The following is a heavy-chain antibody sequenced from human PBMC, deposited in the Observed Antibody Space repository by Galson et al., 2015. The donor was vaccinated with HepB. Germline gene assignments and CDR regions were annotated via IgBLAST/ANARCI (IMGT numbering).Heavy chain of an antibody. V-gene: IGHV4-31*03. Sequence: TLSLTCTVSGGSISSGAHYWSWVRQHPGKGLEWIGYIYYSGSTYYNPSLKSRVTILVDTSKNQFSLELSSVTAADTAVYYCARMGTDSSSLPRIGLFDSWGQGTLVTVSS. CDR2: IYYSGST. CDR1: GGSISSGAHY. D-gene: IGHD6-6*01. CDR3: ARMGTDSSSLPRIGLFDS. J-gene: IGHJ4*02.